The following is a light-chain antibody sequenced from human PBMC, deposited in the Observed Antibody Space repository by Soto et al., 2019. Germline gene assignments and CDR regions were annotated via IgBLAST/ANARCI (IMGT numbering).Light chain of an antibody. CDR3: TSYRGSGIFAV. V-gene: IGLV2-14*01. J-gene: IGLJ2*01. CDR2: DVT. CDR1: SSDIGVYNY. Sequence: QSALTQPASVSGSPGQSITISCTGTSSDIGVYNYVSWYQQHPGKAPKLMIYDVTKRPSGVSHRFSGSKSGNTASLTISGLQAEDEADYYCTSYRGSGIFAVFGGGTKLTVL.